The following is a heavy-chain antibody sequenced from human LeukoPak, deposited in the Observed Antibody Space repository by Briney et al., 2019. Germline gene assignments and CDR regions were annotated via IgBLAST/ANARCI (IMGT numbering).Heavy chain of an antibody. D-gene: IGHD3-22*01. Sequence: PGGSLRLSCAASGFTFSDYYMSWIRQAPGKGLERVSYISSSSSYTNYADSVKGRFTISRDNAKNSLYLQMNSLRAEDTAVYYCARGGNYYDSSGFGAFDIWGQGTMVTVSS. CDR2: ISSSSSYT. J-gene: IGHJ3*02. CDR3: ARGGNYYDSSGFGAFDI. V-gene: IGHV3-11*06. CDR1: GFTFSDYY.